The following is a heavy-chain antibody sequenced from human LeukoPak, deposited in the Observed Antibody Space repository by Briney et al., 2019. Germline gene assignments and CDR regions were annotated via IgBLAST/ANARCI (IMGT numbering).Heavy chain of an antibody. CDR2: ISSSGSTI. Sequence: LSLTCAVYGGSFSAYYWSWIRQAPGKGLEWVSYISSSGSTIYYADSVKGRFTISRDNAKNSLYLQMNSLRAEDTAVYYCAREGTAMDSQYFDYWGQGTLVTVSS. CDR3: AREGTAMDSQYFDY. J-gene: IGHJ4*02. D-gene: IGHD5-18*01. V-gene: IGHV3-11*01. CDR1: GGSFSAYY.